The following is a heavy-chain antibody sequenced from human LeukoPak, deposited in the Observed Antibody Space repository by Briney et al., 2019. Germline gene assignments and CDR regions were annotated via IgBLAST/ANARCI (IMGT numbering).Heavy chain of an antibody. CDR1: GGSISSSSYY. CDR3: ARDLGDVDIVATIDDY. V-gene: IGHV4-39*07. CDR2: IYYSGST. D-gene: IGHD5-12*01. Sequence: SETLSLTCTVSGGSISSSSYYWGWIRQLPGKGLEWIGSIYYSGSTYYNPSLKSRVTISVDTSKNQFSLKLSSVTAADTAVYYCARDLGDVDIVATIDDYWGQGTLVTVSS. J-gene: IGHJ4*02.